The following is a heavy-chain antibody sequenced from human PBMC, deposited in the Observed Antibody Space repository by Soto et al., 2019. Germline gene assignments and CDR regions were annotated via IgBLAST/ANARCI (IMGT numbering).Heavy chain of an antibody. CDR3: ARDVDTATSYYFMDV. CDR2: IIPILGIA. V-gene: IGHV1-69*04. CDR1: GGTFSSYT. Sequence: SSGEVSCQASGGTFSSYTISWVRQAPGQGLEWMGRIIPILGIANHAQKFQGRVTITADESTSTAYMELSSLRSEDTAVYYCARDVDTATSYYFMDVWGKGSTVTASS. D-gene: IGHD5-18*01. J-gene: IGHJ6*03.